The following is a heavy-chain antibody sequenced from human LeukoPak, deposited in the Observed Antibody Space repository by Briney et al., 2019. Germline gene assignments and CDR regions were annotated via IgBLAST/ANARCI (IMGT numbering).Heavy chain of an antibody. J-gene: IGHJ4*02. CDR2: IYHSGST. CDR1: GVSISTYY. Sequence: SETLSLTCTLSGVSISTYYWSWIRQPPGKGLEWIGYIYHSGSTNYNPSLKSRVTISVDTSKNQFSLKLSSVTAADTAVYYCARGGGYASPIGYWGQGALATVSS. D-gene: IGHD5-12*01. V-gene: IGHV4-59*01. CDR3: ARGGGYASPIGY.